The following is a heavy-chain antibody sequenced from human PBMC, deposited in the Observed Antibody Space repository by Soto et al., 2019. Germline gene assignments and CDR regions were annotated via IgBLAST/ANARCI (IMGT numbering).Heavy chain of an antibody. CDR3: AREILWFGELKAFDI. Sequence: ASVKVSCKASGGTFSSYTISWVRQAPGQGLEWMGRIIPILGIANYAQKFQGRVTITADKSTSTAYMELSSLRSEDTAVYYCAREILWFGELKAFDIWGQGTMVTVSS. CDR2: IIPILGIA. J-gene: IGHJ3*02. CDR1: GGTFSSYT. V-gene: IGHV1-69*04. D-gene: IGHD3-10*01.